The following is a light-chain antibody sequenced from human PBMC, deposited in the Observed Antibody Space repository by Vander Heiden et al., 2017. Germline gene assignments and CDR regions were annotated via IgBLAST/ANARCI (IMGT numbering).Light chain of an antibody. V-gene: IGLV1-47*01. CDR1: SSNIGSNY. Sequence: QSVLTPPPSASGTPGQRVTISCSGSSSNIGSNYLYWFQQLPGTAPKLLIYRNDQRPSGVPDRFSGSQSGTSASLAISGLRSEDEADYYCAAWDDSLSGVVFGGGTKLTVL. J-gene: IGLJ2*01. CDR2: RND. CDR3: AAWDDSLSGVV.